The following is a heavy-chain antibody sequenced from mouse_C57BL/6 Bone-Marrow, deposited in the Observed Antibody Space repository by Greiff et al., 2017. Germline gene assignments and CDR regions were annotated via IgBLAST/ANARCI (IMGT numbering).Heavy chain of an antibody. V-gene: IGHV1-82*01. CDR3: ARGGSSGPFAY. Sequence: VQLQQSGPELVKPGASVKISCKASGYAFSSSWMNWVKQRPGKGLEWIGRIYPGDGDTNYNGKFKGKATLTADKSSSTAYMQRSSLTSEDSAVYFCARGGSSGPFAYWGQGTLVTVSA. D-gene: IGHD3-2*02. CDR2: IYPGDGDT. J-gene: IGHJ3*01. CDR1: GYAFSSSW.